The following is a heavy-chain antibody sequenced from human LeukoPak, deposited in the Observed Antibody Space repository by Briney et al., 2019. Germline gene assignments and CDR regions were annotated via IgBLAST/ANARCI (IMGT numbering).Heavy chain of an antibody. CDR2: INPSGGST. CDR3: ARASGSNSYTIDY. V-gene: IGHV1-46*01. J-gene: IGHJ4*02. Sequence: ASVKVSCKASGYTFTNYYMHWVRQAPGQGVEWMGIINPSGGSTGYAQKFQGRVTMTRDTSTSTVYMELSSLRSEDTAVYYCARASGSNSYTIDYWGQGTLVTVSS. CDR1: GYTFTNYY. D-gene: IGHD6-6*01.